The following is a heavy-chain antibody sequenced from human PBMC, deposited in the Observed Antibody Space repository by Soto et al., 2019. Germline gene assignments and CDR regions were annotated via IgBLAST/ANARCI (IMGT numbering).Heavy chain of an antibody. CDR3: AKDRGGYSYGDAFDI. J-gene: IGHJ3*02. CDR1: GFTFSSYA. CDR2: ISGSGGST. D-gene: IGHD5-18*01. Sequence: GGSLRLSCAASGFTFSSYAMSWVRQAPGKGLEWVSAISGSGGSTYYADSVKGRFTISRDNSKNTLYLQMNSLRAEDTVVYYCAKDRGGYSYGDAFDIWGQGTMVTVSS. V-gene: IGHV3-23*01.